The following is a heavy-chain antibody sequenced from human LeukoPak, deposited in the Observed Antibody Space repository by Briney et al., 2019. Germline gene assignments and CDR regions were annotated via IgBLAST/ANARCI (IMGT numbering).Heavy chain of an antibody. CDR3: ARPGQLGEYTPYYFDY. Sequence: GESLQISCQGSGYSFTSYWIGWVRQMSGKGLEWMGIIYPGDSDTRYSPSFQGQVTISADKSISTAYLQWSSLKASDTAMYYCARPGQLGEYTPYYFDYWGQGVLVTVSS. CDR2: IYPGDSDT. V-gene: IGHV5-51*01. CDR1: GYSFTSYW. D-gene: IGHD3-16*01. J-gene: IGHJ4*02.